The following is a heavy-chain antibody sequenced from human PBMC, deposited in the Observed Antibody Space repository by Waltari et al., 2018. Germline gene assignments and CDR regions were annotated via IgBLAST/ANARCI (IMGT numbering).Heavy chain of an antibody. CDR3: ARHYGDYVRTGLDY. Sequence: QVQLQESGPGLVKPSETLSLTCTVSGGSISSHYWSWICQPPGKGLEWIGYIYYSGSTNYNTALKIRVTISVDTSKSQLSRKLSSVTAEDTAVYYCARHYGDYVRTGLDYWGQGTLVTVSS. CDR2: IYYSGST. CDR1: GGSISSHY. J-gene: IGHJ4*02. D-gene: IGHD4-17*01. V-gene: IGHV4-59*11.